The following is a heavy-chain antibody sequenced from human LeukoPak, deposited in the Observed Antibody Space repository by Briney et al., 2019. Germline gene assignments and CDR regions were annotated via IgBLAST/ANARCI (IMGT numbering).Heavy chain of an antibody. CDR2: INSDGSST. Sequence: AGGSLRLSCAASGFTFSRYWMHWVCQAPGKGLAWVSRINSDGSSTTYADSVKGRLTISRDNSQSTLYLHMNSLSTEDTALYYCARAVPAPGTPENAFDIWGQGTMVTVSS. D-gene: IGHD6-13*01. J-gene: IGHJ3*02. V-gene: IGHV3-74*01. CDR1: GFTFSRYW. CDR3: ARAVPAPGTPENAFDI.